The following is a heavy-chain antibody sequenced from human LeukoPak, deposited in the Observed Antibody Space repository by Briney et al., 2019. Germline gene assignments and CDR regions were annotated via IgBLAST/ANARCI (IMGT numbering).Heavy chain of an antibody. CDR3: ARASLGVDYDYVWGSYRPTPLDY. CDR1: GYTFTGYY. V-gene: IGHV1-2*02. D-gene: IGHD3-16*02. J-gene: IGHJ4*02. CDR2: INPNSGGT. Sequence: GASVKVSCKASGYTFTGYYMHWVRQAPGQGLEWMGWINPNSGGTNYAQKFQGRVTMTRDTSISTAYMELSRLRSDDTAVYYCARASLGVDYDYVWGSYRPTPLDYWGQGTLVTVSS.